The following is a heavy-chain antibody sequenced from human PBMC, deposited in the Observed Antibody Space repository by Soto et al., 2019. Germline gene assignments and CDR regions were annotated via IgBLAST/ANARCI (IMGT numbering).Heavy chain of an antibody. CDR3: ARGVLRPQGWRVRFLEWFRGFDP. Sequence: QVQLVQSGAEVKKPGASVKVSCKASGYTFTSYDINWVRQATGQGLEWLGWMNPNSGNTGYAQKFQGRVTMTRNTSISTAYVELSSLRSEDTAVYYCARGVLRPQGWRVRFLEWFRGFDPWGQGTLVTVSS. CDR2: MNPNSGNT. D-gene: IGHD3-3*01. V-gene: IGHV1-8*01. CDR1: GYTFTSYD. J-gene: IGHJ5*02.